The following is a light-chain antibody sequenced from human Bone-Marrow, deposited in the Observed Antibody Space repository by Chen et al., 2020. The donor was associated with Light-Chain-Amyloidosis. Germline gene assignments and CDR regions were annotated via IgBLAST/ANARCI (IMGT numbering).Light chain of an antibody. J-gene: IGKJ1*01. CDR3: QQSNSYPWT. CDR1: QSMDSW. CDR2: KTS. V-gene: IGKV1-5*03. Sequence: DIQMSKYPYTLAASVGDRVTITCRASQSMDSWVAWYQQKPGRAPKVLIYKTSNLQNGVPSRFSGSGSGTEFTLTISSLQPDDFATYFCQQSNSYPWTFGQGTQVEIK.